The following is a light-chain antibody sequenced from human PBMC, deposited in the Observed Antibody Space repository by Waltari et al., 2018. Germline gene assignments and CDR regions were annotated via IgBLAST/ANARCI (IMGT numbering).Light chain of an antibody. J-gene: IGLJ1*01. V-gene: IGLV5-45*01. CDR3: LIWHSSAYV. CDR1: SGIHVDFYK. Sequence: QAVLTQPASLSASPGASASLTFTLRSGIHVDFYKIYWYQQKPGSPPQYLLSYRSDSDKHQGSGVPSRFSASKDASANAGILLISSLQSEDEADYYCLIWHSSAYVFGAGTRVTVL. CDR2: YRSDSDK.